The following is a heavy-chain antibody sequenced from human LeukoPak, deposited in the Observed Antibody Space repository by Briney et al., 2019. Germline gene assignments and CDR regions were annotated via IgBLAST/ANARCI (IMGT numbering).Heavy chain of an antibody. CDR2: MYSGGST. D-gene: IGHD2-21*02. J-gene: IGHJ1*01. Sequence: GGPLRLSCAGSGFTVRSNYMSWVRQAPGKGMEWVSVMYSGGSTDYADSVKGRFTISRDNSKNTLFLQMNSLRSEDTAVYYCVRDRHCAGDCPPGNFQHWGQGALVMVSS. CDR3: VRDRHCAGDCPPGNFQH. V-gene: IGHV3-66*01. CDR1: GFTVRSNY.